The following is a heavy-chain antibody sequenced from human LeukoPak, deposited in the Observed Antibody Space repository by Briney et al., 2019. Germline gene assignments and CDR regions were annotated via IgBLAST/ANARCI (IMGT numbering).Heavy chain of an antibody. CDR1: GYSISSDYY. Sequence: SETLSLTCTVSGYSISSDYYWGWIRQPPGKGLEWIGSIHRSGSTYYNPSLESRVTISVDTSKNQFSLMLSSVTAADTAVYYCARDVGATVHGYWGQGTLVTVSS. V-gene: IGHV4-38-2*02. D-gene: IGHD1-26*01. CDR2: IHRSGST. CDR3: ARDVGATVHGY. J-gene: IGHJ4*02.